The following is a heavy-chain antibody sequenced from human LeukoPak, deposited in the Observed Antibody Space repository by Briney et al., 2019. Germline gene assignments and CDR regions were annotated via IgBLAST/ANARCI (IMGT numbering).Heavy chain of an antibody. CDR3: ANSPYCSSTSCYGNDYFDY. CDR2: ISYDGSNK. Sequence: GGSLRLSCAASGFIFTNYFMSWVRQAPGKGLEWVAVISYDGSNKYYADSVKGRFTISRDNSKNTLYLQMNSLRAEDTAVYYCANSPYCSSTSCYGNDYFDYWGQGTLVTVSS. V-gene: IGHV3-30*18. CDR1: GFIFTNYF. D-gene: IGHD2-2*01. J-gene: IGHJ4*02.